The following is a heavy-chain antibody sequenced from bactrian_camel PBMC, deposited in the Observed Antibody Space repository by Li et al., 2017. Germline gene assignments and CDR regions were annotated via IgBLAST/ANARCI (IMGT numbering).Heavy chain of an antibody. D-gene: IGHD1*01. CDR2: INSDGAVT. Sequence: HVQLVESGGGLVQPGGSLRLSCAASGFTLNTYWIFWIRQAPGKGPEWVSSINSDGAVTEYSDSVKGRFATSRDNAKNTVYLEMNSLESEDTALYSCASVWAAGAMAWSLGFGFTSWGQGTQVTVS. J-gene: IGHJ6*01. CDR1: GFTLNTYW. V-gene: IGHV3S1*01. CDR3: ASVWAAGAMAWSLGFGFTS.